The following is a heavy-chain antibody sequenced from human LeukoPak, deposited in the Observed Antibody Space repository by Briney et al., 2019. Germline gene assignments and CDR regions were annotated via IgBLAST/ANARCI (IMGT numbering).Heavy chain of an antibody. CDR2: INSDGSST. V-gene: IGHV3-74*01. Sequence: PGGSLRLSCAASGFTFSSYWMHWVRQAPGKGLVWVSRINSDGSSTSYADSVKGRFTISGDNAKNTLYLQMNSLRAEDTAVYYCARAYQLLWPSDYWGQGTLSPSPQ. CDR3: ARAYQLLWPSDY. CDR1: GFTFSSYW. D-gene: IGHD2-2*01. J-gene: IGHJ4*02.